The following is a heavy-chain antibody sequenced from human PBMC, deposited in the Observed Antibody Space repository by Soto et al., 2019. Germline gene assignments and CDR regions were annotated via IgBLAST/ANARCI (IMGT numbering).Heavy chain of an antibody. Sequence: SCKASGYTFTSYYMHWVRQAPGQGLEWMGIINPSGGSTSYAQKFQGRVTMTRDTSTSTVYMELSSLRSEDTAVYYCARDGGKKEMATMDLGYWGQGTLVTVSS. J-gene: IGHJ4*02. CDR3: ARDGGKKEMATMDLGY. CDR1: GYTFTSYY. V-gene: IGHV1-46*01. D-gene: IGHD5-12*01. CDR2: INPSGGST.